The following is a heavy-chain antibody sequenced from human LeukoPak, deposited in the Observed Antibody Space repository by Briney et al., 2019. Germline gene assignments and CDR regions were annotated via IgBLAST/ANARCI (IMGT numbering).Heavy chain of an antibody. CDR1: GYTFTGYY. V-gene: IGHV1-18*04. J-gene: IGHJ3*02. CDR2: ISAYNGNT. CDR3: ARFGRRYCSGGSCYPFDAFDI. Sequence: ASVKASCEASGYTFTGYYMHWVRQAPGQGLEWMGWISAYNGNTNYAQKLQGRVTMTTDTSTSTAYMELRSLRSDDTAVYYCARFGRRYCSGGSCYPFDAFDIWGQGTMVTVSS. D-gene: IGHD2-15*01.